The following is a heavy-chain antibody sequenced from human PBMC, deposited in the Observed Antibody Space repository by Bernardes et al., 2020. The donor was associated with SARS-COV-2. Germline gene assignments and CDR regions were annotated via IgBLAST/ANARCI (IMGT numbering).Heavy chain of an antibody. Sequence: GGSLRLSCAASGFTFSDHYMDWVRQAPGKGLEWVGRSRNKPNGYTTEYAASVKGRFTISRDDSKNSLYLQMDSLKSEDTALYYCVRDKYYGSGRRDGLDVWGQGTTVTVSS. D-gene: IGHD3-10*01. CDR3: VRDKYYGSGRRDGLDV. CDR2: SRNKPNGYTT. J-gene: IGHJ6*02. V-gene: IGHV3-72*01. CDR1: GFTFSDHY.